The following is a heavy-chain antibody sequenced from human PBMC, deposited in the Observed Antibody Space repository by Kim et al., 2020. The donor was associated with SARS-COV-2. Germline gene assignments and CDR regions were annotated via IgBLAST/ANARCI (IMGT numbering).Heavy chain of an antibody. CDR3: AALAAAERRVVDY. J-gene: IGHJ4*02. D-gene: IGHD6-13*01. V-gene: IGHV1-69*13. CDR1: GGTFSSYA. Sequence: SVKVSCKASGGTFSSYAISWVRHAPGQGLEWMGGIIPIFGTANYAQKFQGRVTITADESTSTAYMELSSLRSEDTAVYYCAALAAAERRVVDYWGQGTLVTVSS. CDR2: IIPIFGTA.